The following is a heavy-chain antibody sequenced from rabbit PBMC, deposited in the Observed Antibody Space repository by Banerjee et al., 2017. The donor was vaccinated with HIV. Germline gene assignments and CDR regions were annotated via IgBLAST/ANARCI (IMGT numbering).Heavy chain of an antibody. CDR1: GFSFSNRYY. J-gene: IGHJ5*01. CDR3: ARDSGFGSNDYADWLDL. V-gene: IGHV1S40*01. CDR2: IYAGSSGST. Sequence: QSLEESGGDLVKPGASLTLTCTASGFSFSNRYYVCWVRQAPGKGLEWIACIYAGSSGSTYYASWAKGRFTISKTSSTTVTLQMTSLTAADTATYFCARDSGFGSNDYADWLDLWGQGTLVTVS. D-gene: IGHD8-1*01.